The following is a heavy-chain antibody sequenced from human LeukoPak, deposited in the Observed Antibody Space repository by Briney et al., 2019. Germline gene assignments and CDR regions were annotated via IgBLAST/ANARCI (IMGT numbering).Heavy chain of an antibody. Sequence: PSETLSLTCAVSGYSISTGYNWGWIRQSPGKGLEWIVSISHSGSTYYNPSLNSRATISLDTSNNEFSLTLSSVTASDTPLYFCPRGYYASERYYKGNYFDSSGEGTLVTVSS. CDR1: GYSISTGYN. D-gene: IGHD3-10*01. CDR3: PRGYYASERYYKGNYFDS. CDR2: ISHSGST. J-gene: IGHJ4*02. V-gene: IGHV4-38-2*01.